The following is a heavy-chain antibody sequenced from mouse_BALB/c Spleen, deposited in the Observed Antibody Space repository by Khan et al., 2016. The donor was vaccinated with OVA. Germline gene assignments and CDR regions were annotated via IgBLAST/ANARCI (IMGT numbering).Heavy chain of an antibody. CDR3: ARDRIDY. J-gene: IGHJ2*01. V-gene: IGHV1-7*01. Sequence: QVQLQQSGAELAKPGASVKMSCKASGYTFTSYWMHWVKQRPGQGLEWIGYINPSSGYTEYNQNFKDKATLTADKSSSTAYMQLSSLTSEDSAVYYCARDRIDYWGLGTTLTVSS. CDR2: INPSSGYT. CDR1: GYTFTSYW.